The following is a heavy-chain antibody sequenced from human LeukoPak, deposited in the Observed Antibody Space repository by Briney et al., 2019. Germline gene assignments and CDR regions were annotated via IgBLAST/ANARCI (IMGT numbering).Heavy chain of an antibody. CDR2: IYYSGST. CDR1: GGSISSSSYY. D-gene: IGHD3-22*01. Sequence: SETLSLTCTVSGGSISSSSYYWGWIRQPPGKGLEWIGSIYYSGSTYYNPSLKSRVTISVDTSKNQFSLKLSSVTAADTAVYYCARRPLDYYDSSGWNYYFDYWGQGTLVTVSS. CDR3: ARRPLDYYDSSGWNYYFDY. V-gene: IGHV4-39*07. J-gene: IGHJ4*02.